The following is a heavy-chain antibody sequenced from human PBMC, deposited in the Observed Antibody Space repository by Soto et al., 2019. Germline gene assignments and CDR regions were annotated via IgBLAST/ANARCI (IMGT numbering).Heavy chain of an antibody. CDR2: MNPNSGNT. J-gene: IGHJ4*02. CDR3: ARAYGGSLYSSSSSY. CDR1: GYTFTSYD. V-gene: IGHV1-8*01. D-gene: IGHD6-6*01. Sequence: QVQLVQSGAEVKKPGASVKVSCKASGYTFTSYDINWVRQATGQGLEWMGWMNPNSGNTGYAQKFQGRVTLPRIPSIRTAYMELSSLRSEDTAVYYCARAYGGSLYSSSSSYWGQGTLVTVSS.